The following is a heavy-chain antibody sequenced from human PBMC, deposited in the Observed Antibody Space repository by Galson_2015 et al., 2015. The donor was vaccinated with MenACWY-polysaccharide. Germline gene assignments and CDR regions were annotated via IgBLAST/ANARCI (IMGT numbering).Heavy chain of an antibody. CDR2: INWKSGSI. D-gene: IGHD4-11*01. V-gene: IGHV3-9*01. Sequence: SLRLSCAASGFTLDDYAMHWVRQAPGKGLEWVSGINWKSGSIGYAGSVRGRFTISRDNAKSFLYLQMNSLRPEDTALYYCAKERDHSLRGGLDFWGQGTLVTVSS. CDR1: GFTLDDYA. J-gene: IGHJ4*02. CDR3: AKERDHSLRGGLDF.